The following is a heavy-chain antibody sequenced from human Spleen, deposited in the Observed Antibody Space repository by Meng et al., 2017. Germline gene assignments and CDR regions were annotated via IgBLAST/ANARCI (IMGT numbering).Heavy chain of an antibody. CDR2: INTYNGKT. V-gene: IGHV1-18*04. CDR1: GYTFTDYY. Sequence: VQLVQSGAEVKEPGASVKVSCKASGYTFTDYYIHWVRQAPGQGLEWMGRINTYNGKTDYAQKFQGRITMTTDTFTSTAYMELRNLRSDDTAVYYCATRGNPYLNCWGQGTLVTVSS. J-gene: IGHJ4*02. CDR3: ATRGNPYLNC.